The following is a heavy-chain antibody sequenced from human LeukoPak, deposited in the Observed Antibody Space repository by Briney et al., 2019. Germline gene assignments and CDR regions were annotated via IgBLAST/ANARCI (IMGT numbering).Heavy chain of an antibody. CDR1: GYTFTSYY. V-gene: IGHV1-46*01. D-gene: IGHD4-23*01. CDR3: AKGRNSRAEDY. CDR2: IKPSGDST. J-gene: IGHJ4*02. Sequence: ASVKVSCKASGYTFTSYYIHWVRQAPGQGLEWMGIIKPSGDSTNYAQKFQGRVTMTRDTSTSTVYMELSSLRSEDTAVYYCAKGRNSRAEDYWGQGTLVTLSS.